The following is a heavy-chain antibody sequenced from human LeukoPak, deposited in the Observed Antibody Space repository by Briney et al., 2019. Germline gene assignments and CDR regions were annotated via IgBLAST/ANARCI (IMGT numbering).Heavy chain of an antibody. V-gene: IGHV3-21*01. D-gene: IGHD6-13*01. CDR3: ARSMTAAGTDY. CDR1: GFTFSSYS. CDR2: ISSSSTYT. J-gene: IGHJ4*02. Sequence: GGSLRLSCAASGFTFSSYSMNWVRQAPGKGLEWVSSISSSSTYTYYADSVKGRFTISRDNAKNSLYLQMNSLRAEDTAVYYCARSMTAAGTDYWGQGTLVTVSS.